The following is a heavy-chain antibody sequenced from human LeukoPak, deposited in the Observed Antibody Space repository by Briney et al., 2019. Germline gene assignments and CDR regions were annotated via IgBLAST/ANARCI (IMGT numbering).Heavy chain of an antibody. J-gene: IGHJ4*02. Sequence: PGGSLRLSCAASGFSFSDYDMNWVRQAPGEGLEWVSYIGPSGSTIFYADSVKGRFTVSRDNAKNSLYPQMNSLRAEDTAVYYCARVCWGARALYYFDYWGQGTLVTVSS. CDR3: ARVCWGARALYYFDY. CDR2: IGPSGSTI. D-gene: IGHD1-26*01. V-gene: IGHV3-48*04. CDR1: GFSFSDYD.